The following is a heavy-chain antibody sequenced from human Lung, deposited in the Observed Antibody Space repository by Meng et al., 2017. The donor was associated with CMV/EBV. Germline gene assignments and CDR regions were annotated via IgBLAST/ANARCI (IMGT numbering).Heavy chain of an antibody. V-gene: IGHV4-59*01. Sequence: SXTXSLXCTAPGGSISSYYWSWIRQPPGKGLEWIGYIYYSGSTNYNPSLKSRVTISVDTSKNQFSLKLSSVTAADTAVYYCARVGLFLEWLELNAFDIWGQGTXVTVSS. J-gene: IGHJ3*02. CDR2: IYYSGST. CDR3: ARVGLFLEWLELNAFDI. D-gene: IGHD3-3*01. CDR1: GGSISSYY.